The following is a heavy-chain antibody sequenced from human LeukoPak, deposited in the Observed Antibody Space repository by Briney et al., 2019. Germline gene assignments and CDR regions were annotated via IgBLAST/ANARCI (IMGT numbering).Heavy chain of an antibody. V-gene: IGHV3-49*04. CDR2: IRNKANGGTA. Sequence: PGGSLRLLCTAAGFTFNDYDTTWVRQAPGKGLEWVGFIRNKANGGTADYAASVKGRFTISRDDSKTIAYLQMNSLKTEDTAVYFCSRADSTGWSGITDYWGQGALVTVSS. CDR3: SRADSTGWSGITDY. J-gene: IGHJ4*02. CDR1: GFTFNDYD. D-gene: IGHD6-19*01.